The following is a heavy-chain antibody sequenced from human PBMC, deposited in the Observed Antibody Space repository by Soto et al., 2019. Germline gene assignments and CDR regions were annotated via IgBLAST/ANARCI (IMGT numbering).Heavy chain of an antibody. CDR1: GFPLSSCV. D-gene: IGHD6-6*01. V-gene: IGHV3-23*01. CDR3: AKGPEQLVHGVFDY. Sequence: EVQLLESGGAWLHPGGSLSLSCAASGFPLSSCVWTWVRQAPGKGLEWVSGIDTGGGGTYYADSVKGRFTISRDNSKNTLYLQMNSLRAEDTAVYYCAKGPEQLVHGVFDYWGQGTLVTVFS. CDR2: IDTGGGGT. J-gene: IGHJ4*02.